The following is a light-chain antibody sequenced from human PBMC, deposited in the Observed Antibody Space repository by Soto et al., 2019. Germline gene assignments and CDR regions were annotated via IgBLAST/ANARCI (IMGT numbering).Light chain of an antibody. V-gene: IGLV2-14*01. CDR2: EVT. CDR3: SSYASSSSYV. J-gene: IGLJ1*01. Sequence: QSVLTQPASVSGSPGQSITISCTGTSSDVGGYNHVSWYQIHPGKAPKLIIYEVTSRPSGVSYRFSGSKSGNSASLTISGLQAEDEADYYCSSYASSSSYVFGGGIKVTVL. CDR1: SSDVGGYNH.